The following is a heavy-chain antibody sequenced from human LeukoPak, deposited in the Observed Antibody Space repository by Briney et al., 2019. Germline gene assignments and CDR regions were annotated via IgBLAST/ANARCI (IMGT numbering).Heavy chain of an antibody. V-gene: IGHV3-21*04. CDR2: ITSDQSNV. Sequence: GGSLRLSCAASGFVFSDYSMNWVRQAPGKGLEWVSAITSDQSNVWYADSVKGRFTISRDNAKKSLYLQMNSLRAEDTALYYCAKDLPAAATGLHYWGQGTLVTVSS. CDR3: AKDLPAAATGLHY. D-gene: IGHD6-13*01. CDR1: GFVFSDYS. J-gene: IGHJ4*02.